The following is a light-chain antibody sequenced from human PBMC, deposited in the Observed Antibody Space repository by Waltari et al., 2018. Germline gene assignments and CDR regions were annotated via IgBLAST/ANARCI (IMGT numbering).Light chain of an antibody. Sequence: QSVLTQQPSVSGAPGQRVTISGTGSDSNTGAGYDVHWYQQLPGTAPKLLIYGNTNRPSGVSDRFSGSKSGTSGSLAITGLQAEDEAYYYCQSYDRSLTGSWVFGGGTKLTVL. V-gene: IGLV1-40*01. J-gene: IGLJ3*02. CDR1: DSNTGAGYD. CDR3: QSYDRSLTGSWV. CDR2: GNT.